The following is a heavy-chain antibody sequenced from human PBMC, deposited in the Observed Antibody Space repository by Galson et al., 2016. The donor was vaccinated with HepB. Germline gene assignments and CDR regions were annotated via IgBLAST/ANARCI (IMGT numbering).Heavy chain of an antibody. V-gene: IGHV3-33*06. J-gene: IGHJ5*02. D-gene: IGHD3-3*01. Sequence: SLRLSCAASGFTFSTYGMHWVRQAPGKGLEWVAVVWYDGTNEYYADSVRGRFTISRDNSKNTLFLQMNSLRAEDTAVYYCAKLRVPITIFGVVIIGGWFDPWGQGTLVTVSS. CDR2: VWYDGTNE. CDR3: AKLRVPITIFGVVIIGGWFDP. CDR1: GFTFSTYG.